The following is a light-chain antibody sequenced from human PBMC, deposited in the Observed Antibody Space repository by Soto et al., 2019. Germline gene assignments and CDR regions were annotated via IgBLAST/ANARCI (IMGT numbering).Light chain of an antibody. V-gene: IGKV4-1*01. CDR1: QSFLFSSNNKNY. J-gene: IGKJ1*01. CDR3: QQYYSSPQT. Sequence: DIVMTQSPDSLAVSLGERATINCKSSQSFLFSSNNKNYLAWYQQKPGQPPKLLIYWASTRESGVPDRFSGSGSGTDFTLTISSLQAEDVAVYYCQQYYSSPQTFGQGTKVDI. CDR2: WAS.